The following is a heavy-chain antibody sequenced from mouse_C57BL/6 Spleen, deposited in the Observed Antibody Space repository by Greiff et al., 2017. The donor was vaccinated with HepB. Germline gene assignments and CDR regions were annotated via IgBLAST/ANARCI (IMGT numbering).Heavy chain of an antibody. CDR3: ASDYCYSSRYALAWFDF. D-gene: IGHD1-1*01. CDR1: GYTFTSSW. J-gene: IGHJ3*01. V-gene: IGHV1-7*01. Sequence: VQLQQSGAELVKPGASVKLSCKASGYTFTSSWMHWVKQRPGQGLEWIGYINPSSGDTKYNQKFKDKATLTADKSSSAAYMKLSSLTNGDSAVYDCASDYCYSSRYALAWFDFWGKGTLVTVSA. CDR2: INPSSGDT.